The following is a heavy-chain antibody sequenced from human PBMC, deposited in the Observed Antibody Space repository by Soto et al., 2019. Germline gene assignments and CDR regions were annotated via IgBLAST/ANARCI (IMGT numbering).Heavy chain of an antibody. CDR3: ARHPGYCSGGSCNGQYTLDV. Sequence: SETLSLTCSLSGGSISSNSYSWGWIRQPPGKGLEWIGTLYSSRDTYYNPSLKSRVTISADTSQNQFSPDLTSVTATDTAVYFCARHPGYCSGGSCNGQYTLDVWGQGTTVTVSS. CDR2: LYSSRDT. J-gene: IGHJ6*02. D-gene: IGHD2-15*01. CDR1: GGSISSNSYS. V-gene: IGHV4-39*01.